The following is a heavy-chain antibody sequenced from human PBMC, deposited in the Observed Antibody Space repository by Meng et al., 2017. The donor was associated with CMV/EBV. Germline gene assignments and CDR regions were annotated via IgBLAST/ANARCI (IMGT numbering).Heavy chain of an antibody. CDR1: GGSISSYY. CDR3: ARDRRVRGVFGYYYYGMDV. D-gene: IGHD3-10*01. J-gene: IGHJ6*02. Sequence: GSLRLSCTVSGGSISSYYWSWIRQPPGKGLEWIGYIYYSGSTNYNPSLKSRVTISVDTSKNQFSLKLSSVTAADTAVYYCARDRRVRGVFGYYYYGMDVWGQGTTVTVSS. V-gene: IGHV4-59*01. CDR2: IYYSGST.